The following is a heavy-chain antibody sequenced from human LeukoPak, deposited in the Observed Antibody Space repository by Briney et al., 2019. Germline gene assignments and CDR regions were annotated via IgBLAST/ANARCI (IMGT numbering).Heavy chain of an antibody. CDR1: GGSISSGGYY. CDR3: ARGHAWYQLLHRRWWFDP. Sequence: PSETLSLTCTVSGGSISSGGYYWGWIRQPPGKGLEWIGEINHSGSTNYNPSLKSRVTISVDTSKNQFSLKLSSVTAADTAVYYCARGHAWYQLLHRRWWFDPWGQGTLVTVSS. CDR2: INHSGST. V-gene: IGHV4-39*07. J-gene: IGHJ5*02. D-gene: IGHD2-2*01.